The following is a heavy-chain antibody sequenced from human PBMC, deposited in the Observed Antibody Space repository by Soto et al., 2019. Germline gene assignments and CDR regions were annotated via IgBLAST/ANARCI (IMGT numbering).Heavy chain of an antibody. CDR1: GFSVSDIY. J-gene: IGHJ4*02. CDR3: ARVDTLTAGVHY. V-gene: IGHV3-66*01. D-gene: IGHD6-13*01. CDR2: IYSDAST. Sequence: GGSLRLSCAGSGFSVSDIYMTWVRQAPGKGLEWISLIYSDASTYYADSVKGRFTISRDNSKNTLFLQMNSLRADDTALYYCARVDTLTAGVHYWGQGTLVTVSS.